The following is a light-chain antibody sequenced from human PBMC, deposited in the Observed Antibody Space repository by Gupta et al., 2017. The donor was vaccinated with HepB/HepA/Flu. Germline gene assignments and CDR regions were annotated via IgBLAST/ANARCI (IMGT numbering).Light chain of an antibody. CDR1: QSVSNY. V-gene: IGKV3-11*01. CDR2: DAS. J-gene: IGKJ4*01. CDR3: QQRTNWLT. Sequence: EIVLTQSPATLSLSPGERATLSCRTSQSVSNYLAWYQQRPGQAPRLLIYDASNRATGIPARFSGSGCGTDFTLTSSSLEPEDFAVYYWQQRTNWLTFGGGTKVEIK.